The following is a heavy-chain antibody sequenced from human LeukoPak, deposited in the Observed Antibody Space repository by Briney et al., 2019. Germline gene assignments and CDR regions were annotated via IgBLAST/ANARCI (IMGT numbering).Heavy chain of an antibody. CDR3: ARVPYGDYQPVVDY. V-gene: IGHV3-53*01. J-gene: IGHJ4*02. CDR2: IYSGGST. Sequence: GGSLRLSCAASGFTVSSNYMSWVRQAPGKGLEWVSVIYSGGSTYYADSVKGRFTISRDNSKNTLYLQMNSLRAEDTAVYYCARVPYGDYQPVVDYRGQGTLVTVSS. D-gene: IGHD4-17*01. CDR1: GFTVSSNY.